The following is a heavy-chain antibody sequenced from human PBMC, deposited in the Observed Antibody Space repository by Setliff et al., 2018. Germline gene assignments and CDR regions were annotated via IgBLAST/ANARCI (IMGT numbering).Heavy chain of an antibody. CDR2: IYYSGFT. D-gene: IGHD6-19*01. CDR3: AREQWLDPPGYYYMDV. CDR1: GGSISSGGYY. V-gene: IGHV4-31*03. Sequence: SETLSLTCTVSGGSISSGGYYWSWIRQHPGKGLEWIGYIYYSGFTYYNPSLKSRVTMSIDTSKNQFSLKLNSVTAADMAVYYCAREQWLDPPGYYYMDVWAKGTTVTVSS. J-gene: IGHJ6*03.